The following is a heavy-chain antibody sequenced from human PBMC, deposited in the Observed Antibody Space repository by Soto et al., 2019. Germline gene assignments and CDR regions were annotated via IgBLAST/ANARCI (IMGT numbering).Heavy chain of an antibody. J-gene: IGHJ6*02. CDR2: IIPIFGTA. CDR3: AREGRPLGMDV. CDR1: GGTFRGHC. Sequence: SVKVSCQGSGGTFRGHCFSRVRQAPGQGLEWMGGIIPIFGTANYAQKFQGRVTITADESTSTAYMELSSLRSEDTAVYYCAREGRPLGMDVWGQGTTVTVSS. V-gene: IGHV1-69*13.